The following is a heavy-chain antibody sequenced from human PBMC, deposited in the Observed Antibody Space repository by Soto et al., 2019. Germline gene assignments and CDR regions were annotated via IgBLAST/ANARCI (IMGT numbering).Heavy chain of an antibody. CDR1: GDTFASFG. CDR2: ISAYNGNT. D-gene: IGHD3-10*01. J-gene: IGHJ4*02. V-gene: IGHV1-18*01. Sequence: ASVKVSCKASGDTFASFGFSWVRQAPGQGLEWLGWISAYNGNTHHAQKVRDRVTLTTDTSTNTAYMELRSLTSDDTAVYYCARDQESITDRILQYWGQGTRVTVSS. CDR3: ARDQESITDRILQY.